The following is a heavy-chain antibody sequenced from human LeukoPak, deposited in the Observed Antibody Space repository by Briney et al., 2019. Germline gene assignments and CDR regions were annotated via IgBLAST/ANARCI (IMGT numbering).Heavy chain of an antibody. V-gene: IGHV3-74*01. D-gene: IGHD3/OR15-3a*01. CDR1: GFTFSSYW. J-gene: IGHJ3*02. CDR2: INSDGSST. CDR3: VLDLFSSFAFDI. Sequence: GGSLRPSCAASGFTFSSYWIHWVRQAPGKGLLWVSRINSDGSSTYYADSVKGRFTTSRDNAKNALHLQMNSLTAEDTAVYYCVLDLFSSFAFDIWGQGTMVTVSS.